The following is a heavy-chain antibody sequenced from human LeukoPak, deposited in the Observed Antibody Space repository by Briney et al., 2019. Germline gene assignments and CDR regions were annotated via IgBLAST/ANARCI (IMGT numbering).Heavy chain of an antibody. Sequence: GRSLRLSCAASGFTFSSYRMNWVRQAPGKGLEWVSYISSSSSNIYYADSVEGRFNISRDNAKNSLYLQMNSVRAEDTAVYYCARDTRYSSGWNNWFDPWGQGTLVTVSS. CDR1: GFTFSSYR. J-gene: IGHJ5*02. CDR3: ARDTRYSSGWNNWFDP. CDR2: ISSSSSNI. D-gene: IGHD6-19*01. V-gene: IGHV3-48*01.